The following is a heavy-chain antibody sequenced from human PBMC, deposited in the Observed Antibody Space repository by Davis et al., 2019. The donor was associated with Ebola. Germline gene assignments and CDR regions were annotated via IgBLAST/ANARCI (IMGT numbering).Heavy chain of an antibody. J-gene: IGHJ6*02. V-gene: IGHV3-30*02. CDR3: ARENYYGMEV. CDR2: IRYDGSNK. Sequence: GGSLRLSCAASGFTFSRHGMHWVRQAPGKGLEWVAFIRYDGSNKYYADSVKGRFTISRDNAKNSLYLQMNSLRAEDTAVYYCARENYYGMEVWGQGTTVTVSS. CDR1: GFTFSRHG.